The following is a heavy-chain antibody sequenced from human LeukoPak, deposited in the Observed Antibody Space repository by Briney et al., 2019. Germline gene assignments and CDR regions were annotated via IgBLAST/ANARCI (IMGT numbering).Heavy chain of an antibody. CDR1: GGSISSYY. CDR2: IYYSGST. Sequence: PSETLSLTCTVSGGSISSYYWSWIRQPPGKGLEWIGYIYYSGSTNYNPSLKSRVTISVDTSKNQFSLKLSPVTAADTAVYYCARVLYSSSWYALFDYWGQGTLVTVSS. V-gene: IGHV4-59*01. D-gene: IGHD6-13*01. CDR3: ARVLYSSSWYALFDY. J-gene: IGHJ4*02.